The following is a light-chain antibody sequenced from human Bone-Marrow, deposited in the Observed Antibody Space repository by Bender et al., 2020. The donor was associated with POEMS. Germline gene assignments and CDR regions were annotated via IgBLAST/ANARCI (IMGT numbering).Light chain of an antibody. CDR1: SSDVGGSNY. Sequence: QSALTQPASVSGSPGQSVTISCTGSSSDVGGSNYVSWYQQHPGQAPKLIIYDVSHRPSGVSSRFSGSKSGTSASLAITGLQADDEADYYCQSYDTSLSGSRVFGGGTKLTVL. V-gene: IGLV2-14*03. CDR2: DVS. CDR3: QSYDTSLSGSRV. J-gene: IGLJ3*02.